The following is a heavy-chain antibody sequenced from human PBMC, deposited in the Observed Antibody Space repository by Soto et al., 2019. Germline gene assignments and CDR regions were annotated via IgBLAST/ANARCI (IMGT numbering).Heavy chain of an antibody. CDR1: GGSFSDYF. J-gene: IGHJ6*02. V-gene: IGHV4-34*01. CDR3: SGREFASSSFHYSYYAVDV. Sequence: SETLSLTCAVYGGSFSDYFWTWIRQPPGKGLEWIGEINHSGSTNFNPSLKSRVAISADTSRNQFSLRVTSVTAADTAVYYCSGREFASSSFHYSYYAVDVWGQGTTVTVSS. CDR2: INHSGST. D-gene: IGHD6-6*01.